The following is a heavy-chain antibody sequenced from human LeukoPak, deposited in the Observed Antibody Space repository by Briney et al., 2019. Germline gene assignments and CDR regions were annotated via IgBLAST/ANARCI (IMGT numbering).Heavy chain of an antibody. V-gene: IGHV3-7*01. CDR2: IKQDGSGK. J-gene: IGHJ4*02. Sequence: GGSLRLSCAASGFTFSSYWMSWVRQAPGKGLEWVANIKQDGSGKYYVDSVKGRFTISRDNAKNSLYLQMNSLRAEDTAVYYCARDNDYVWGSYRCPRFDYWGQGTLVTVSS. CDR1: GFTFSSYW. CDR3: ARDNDYVWGSYRCPRFDY. D-gene: IGHD3-16*02.